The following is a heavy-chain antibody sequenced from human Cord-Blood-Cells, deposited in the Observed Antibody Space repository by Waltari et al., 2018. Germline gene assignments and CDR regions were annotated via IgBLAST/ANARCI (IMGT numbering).Heavy chain of an antibody. V-gene: IGHV4-39*01. CDR3: ARHLQLTGDFDY. J-gene: IGHJ4*02. D-gene: IGHD7-27*01. CDR2: IYYSGST. Sequence: QLQLQESGPGLVKPSETLSLTCTVSGGSISSSSYYWGRLRQPPGKGLEWIGSIYYSGSTYYNPSLKSRVTISVDTSKNQFSLKLSSVTAADTAVYYCARHLQLTGDFDYWGQGTLVTVSS. CDR1: GGSISSSSYY.